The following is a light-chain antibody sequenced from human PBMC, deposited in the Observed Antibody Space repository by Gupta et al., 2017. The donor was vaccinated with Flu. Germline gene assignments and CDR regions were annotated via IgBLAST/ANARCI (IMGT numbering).Light chain of an antibody. J-gene: IGLJ3*02. CDR3: LLYYGGGQTGV. Sequence: HTVVSQDPSLTVSPLPTVTLTCSSSTGAVTSGHYPNWFQQKPGQAPRALIYRISNKHSWTPDRFSGSLLGGKAALTLSGVELEDEAEYYCLLYYGGGQTGVFGGGTKLTVL. CDR1: TGAVTSGHY. CDR2: RIS. V-gene: IGLV7-43*01.